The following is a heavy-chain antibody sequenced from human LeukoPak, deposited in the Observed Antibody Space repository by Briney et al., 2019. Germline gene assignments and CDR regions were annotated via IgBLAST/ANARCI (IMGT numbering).Heavy chain of an antibody. CDR2: ISGSGGGT. D-gene: IGHD6-19*01. V-gene: IGHV3-23*01. CDR3: AKDELSDVPGSDI. Sequence: GGSLRLSCAASAFTFSSYAMSWVRQAPGKGLEWVSAISGSGGGTYYADSVKGRFTISRDNSKNTLYLQMNSLRAEDTAVYYCAKDELSDVPGSDIWGQGTMVTVSS. J-gene: IGHJ3*02. CDR1: AFTFSSYA.